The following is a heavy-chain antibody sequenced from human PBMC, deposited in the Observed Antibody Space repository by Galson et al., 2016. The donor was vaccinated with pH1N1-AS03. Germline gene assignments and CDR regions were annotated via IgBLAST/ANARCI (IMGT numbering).Heavy chain of an antibody. Sequence: SETLSLTCTVSGASINTGSFFWAWIRQPPGKGLEWIGSIYYSGSTYYNPSLKSRVTISVDTSKNQFSLKLSSVTAADTAVYYCARHLAADYNWFDSWGQGTLVTVSS. D-gene: IGHD2-15*01. CDR1: GASINTGSFF. CDR2: IYYSGST. J-gene: IGHJ5*01. V-gene: IGHV4-39*01. CDR3: ARHLAADYNWFDS.